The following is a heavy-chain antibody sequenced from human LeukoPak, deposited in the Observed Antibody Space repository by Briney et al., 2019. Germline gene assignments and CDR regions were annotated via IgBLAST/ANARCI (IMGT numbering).Heavy chain of an antibody. CDR1: GFTFSRYS. CDR2: ISSSSSPI. D-gene: IGHD1-26*01. J-gene: IGHJ3*02. CDR3: ARGGAGATRDDTFDI. V-gene: IGHV3-21*01. Sequence: GGSLRLSCADSGFTFSRYSMNWVRQAPGKGLEWVSSISSSSSPIFYADSVKGRFNISRDNAKNSLYLQMNSLRAEDTALYYCARGGAGATRDDTFDIWGQGTMVTVSS.